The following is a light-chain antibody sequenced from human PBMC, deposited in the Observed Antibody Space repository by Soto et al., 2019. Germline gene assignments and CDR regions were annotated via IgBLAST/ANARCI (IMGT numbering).Light chain of an antibody. CDR2: GAS. J-gene: IGKJ1*01. CDR3: QQYNNWPPGRT. CDR1: QSVSSN. V-gene: IGKV3-15*01. Sequence: EIVMTQSPATLSVSPGERATLSCRASQSVSSNLAWYQQKPGQAPRLLIYGASTRATGIPAGFSGSGSGTEFTLTISSLQSEDFAVYYCQQYNNWPPGRTFGQGTK.